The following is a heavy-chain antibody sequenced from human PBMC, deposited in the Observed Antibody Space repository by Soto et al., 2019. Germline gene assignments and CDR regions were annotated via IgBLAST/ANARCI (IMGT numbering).Heavy chain of an antibody. Sequence: VQLVETGGGLIQPGGSLRPSWAVPGLTVSARGMTGVRQVPRQGLEWVADLYFHGSANYADSVRGRFPISKDDSENTVFLEMNNLRAEDTALYYCARVGTSESFFDYWGQGTLVTVSP. V-gene: IGHV3-53*02. D-gene: IGHD7-27*01. CDR2: LYFHGSA. CDR1: GLTVSARG. CDR3: ARVGTSESFFDY. J-gene: IGHJ4*02.